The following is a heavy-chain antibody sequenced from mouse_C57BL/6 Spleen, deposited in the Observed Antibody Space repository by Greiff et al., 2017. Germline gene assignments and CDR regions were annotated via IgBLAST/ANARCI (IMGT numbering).Heavy chain of an antibody. CDR3: ARGTLYYDYDLDYFDY. V-gene: IGHV1-64*01. Sequence: QVQLQQPGAELVKPGASVKLSCKASGYTFTSYWMHWVKQRPGQGLEWIGMIHPNSGSTNYNEKFKSKATLTVDKSSSTAYMQLSSLTSEDSAVYYCARGTLYYDYDLDYFDYWGQGTTLTVSS. CDR2: IHPNSGST. CDR1: GYTFTSYW. J-gene: IGHJ2*01. D-gene: IGHD2-4*01.